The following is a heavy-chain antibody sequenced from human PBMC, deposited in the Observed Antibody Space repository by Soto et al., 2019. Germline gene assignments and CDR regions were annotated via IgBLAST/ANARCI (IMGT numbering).Heavy chain of an antibody. V-gene: IGHV4-4*07. Sequence: KSSETLSLTCTVSGRSMSGYYWSWVRQPAGERLECIGRIYTSGTTDFNPSLKGRVTMSVDTSKNQFSLKLTSVTAADTALYYCAREDYYDTGYYVVWGQGTQVTVSS. CDR1: GRSMSGYY. D-gene: IGHD3-9*01. CDR2: IYTSGTT. J-gene: IGHJ4*02. CDR3: AREDYYDTGYYVV.